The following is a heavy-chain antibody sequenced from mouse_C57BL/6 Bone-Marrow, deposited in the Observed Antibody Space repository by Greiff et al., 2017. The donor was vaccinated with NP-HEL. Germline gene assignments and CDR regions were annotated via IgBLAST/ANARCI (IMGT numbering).Heavy chain of an antibody. Sequence: EVQGVESGGGLVKPGGSLKLSCAASGFTFSSYAMSWVRQTPEKRLEWVATISDGGSYTYYPDNVKGRFTISRDNAKNNLYLQMSHLKSEDTAMYYCARDYYGLWYFDVWGTGTTVTVSS. J-gene: IGHJ1*03. D-gene: IGHD1-1*01. CDR3: ARDYYGLWYFDV. CDR2: ISDGGSYT. V-gene: IGHV5-4*01. CDR1: GFTFSSYA.